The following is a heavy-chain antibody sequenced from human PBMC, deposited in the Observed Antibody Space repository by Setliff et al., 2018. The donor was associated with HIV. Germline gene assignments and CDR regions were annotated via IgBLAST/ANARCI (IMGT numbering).Heavy chain of an antibody. V-gene: IGHV3-30*03. Sequence: PGGSLRLSCAASGFSFSDYGMHWVRQAPGKGLEWVAVMSYDGNNKYYADSVKGRFTISRDNSKNSLYLQMNSLKTEDTAVYYCAARGGTIVTAAEGMGYFDLWGRGTLVTVSS. CDR3: AARGGTIVTAAEGMGYFDL. J-gene: IGHJ2*01. CDR1: GFSFSDYG. D-gene: IGHD3-16*01. CDR2: MSYDGNNK.